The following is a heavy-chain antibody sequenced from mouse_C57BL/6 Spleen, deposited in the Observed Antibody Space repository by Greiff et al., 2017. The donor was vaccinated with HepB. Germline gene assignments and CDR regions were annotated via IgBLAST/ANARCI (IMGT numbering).Heavy chain of an antibody. CDR3: TTPGYYGSSYDWYFDV. Sequence: EVQLVESGAELVRPGASVKLSCTASGFNIKDDYMHWVKQRPEQGLEWIGWIDPENGDTEYASKFQGKATITADTSSNTAYLQLSSLTSEDTAVYYCTTPGYYGSSYDWYFDVWGTGTTVTVSS. J-gene: IGHJ1*03. D-gene: IGHD1-1*01. CDR1: GFNIKDDY. CDR2: IDPENGDT. V-gene: IGHV14-4*01.